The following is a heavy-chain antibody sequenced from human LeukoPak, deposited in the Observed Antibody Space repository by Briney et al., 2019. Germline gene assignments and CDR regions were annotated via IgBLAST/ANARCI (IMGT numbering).Heavy chain of an antibody. J-gene: IGHJ5*02. Sequence: GGSLRLSCAASGFTFSSYGMHWVRQAPGKGLEWVAVISYDGSNKYYADSVKGRFTISRDNSKNTLYLQMNSLRAEDTAVYYCAREGNSRYSNWFDPWGQGTLVTGSS. CDR2: ISYDGSNK. V-gene: IGHV3-30*03. D-gene: IGHD2/OR15-2a*01. CDR1: GFTFSSYG. CDR3: AREGNSRYSNWFDP.